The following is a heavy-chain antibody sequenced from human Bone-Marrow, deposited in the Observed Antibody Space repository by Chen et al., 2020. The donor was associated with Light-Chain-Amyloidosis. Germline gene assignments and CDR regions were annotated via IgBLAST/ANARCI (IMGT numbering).Heavy chain of an antibody. D-gene: IGHD5-12*01. CDR1: GCTFPNYW. CDR2: IYPDDADA. V-gene: IGHV5-51*01. J-gene: IGHJ4*02. Sequence: EVQLEQSGPEVKKPGESLKISCKGSGCTFPNYWIGWVRQMPGKGLGWMGVIYPDDADARYSPSVEGQVTISADKSITTAYLQWRSLKASDTAMYYCARRRDGYNFDYWGQGTLVTVSS. CDR3: ARRRDGYNFDY.